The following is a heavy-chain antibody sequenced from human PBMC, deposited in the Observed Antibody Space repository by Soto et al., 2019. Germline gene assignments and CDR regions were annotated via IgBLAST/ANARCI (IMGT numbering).Heavy chain of an antibody. Sequence: GESLKISCKGSGYSFTSYWVGWVRQKPGKGLEWMGIIYPGDSDTRYSPSFQGQVTLAADKSISTAYLQWGSLKASDTAMYYCARQGEVIPAFDEWGQGTLVTVSS. CDR2: IYPGDSDT. J-gene: IGHJ4*02. CDR1: GYSFTSYW. D-gene: IGHD3-16*01. V-gene: IGHV5-51*01. CDR3: ARQGEVIPAFDE.